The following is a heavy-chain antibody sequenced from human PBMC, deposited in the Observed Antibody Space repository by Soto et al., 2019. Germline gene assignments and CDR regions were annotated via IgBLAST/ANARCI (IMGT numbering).Heavy chain of an antibody. J-gene: IGHJ6*02. Sequence: GASVKVSCKASGYTFTSYGISWVRQAPGQGLEWMGWISAYNGNTNYAQKLQGRVTMTTDTSTSTAYMELRSLRSDDTAVYYCARETPMRPPQPGPGMDVWGQGTTVTVSS. V-gene: IGHV1-18*04. CDR1: GYTFTSYG. D-gene: IGHD2-2*01. CDR2: ISAYNGNT. CDR3: ARETPMRPPQPGPGMDV.